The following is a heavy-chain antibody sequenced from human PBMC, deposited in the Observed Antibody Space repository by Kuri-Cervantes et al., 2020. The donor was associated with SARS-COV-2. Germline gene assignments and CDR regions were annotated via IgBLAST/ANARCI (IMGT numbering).Heavy chain of an antibody. D-gene: IGHD3-10*01. CDR3: ARDLRYYGSGSWDYMDV. CDR2: MSYDGTNK. CDR1: GFTFKNYA. Sequence: GGSLRLSCAASGFTFKNYAIHWVRQAPGKGLEWVALMSYDGTNKYYADSVKGRFTISRDNSKSTLYLQMNSLRPADTAVYYCARDLRYYGSGSWDYMDVWGKGTTVTVSS. V-gene: IGHV3-30*04. J-gene: IGHJ6*03.